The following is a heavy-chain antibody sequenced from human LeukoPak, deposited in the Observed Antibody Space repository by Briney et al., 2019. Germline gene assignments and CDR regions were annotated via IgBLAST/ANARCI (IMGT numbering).Heavy chain of an antibody. CDR1: GGTFSSCA. V-gene: IGHV1-69*04. CDR2: IIPILGIA. Sequence: ASVKVSCKASGGTFSSCAISWVRQAPGQGLEWMGRIIPILGIANYAQKFQGRVTITADKSTSTAYMELSSLRSEDTAVYYCARDRPNGGNSFLFWGQGTMVTVSS. D-gene: IGHD4-23*01. CDR3: ARDRPNGGNSFLF. J-gene: IGHJ3*01.